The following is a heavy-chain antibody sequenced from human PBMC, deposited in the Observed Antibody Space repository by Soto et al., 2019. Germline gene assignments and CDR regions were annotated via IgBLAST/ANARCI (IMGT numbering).Heavy chain of an antibody. D-gene: IGHD3-10*01. CDR2: SKNKADSYTT. J-gene: IGHJ4*02. Sequence: EVQLVESGGGLVQPGGSLRLSCAASGFTFSDHYMDWDRQAPGKGLEWVGRSKNKADSYTTEYSASVKGTFTISRDGSKNSLFLQMTCLKTEDTAVYYCTVWGSGNDFGAAWGQGILVTVSS. CDR3: TVWGSGNDFGAA. CDR1: GFTFSDHY. V-gene: IGHV3-72*01.